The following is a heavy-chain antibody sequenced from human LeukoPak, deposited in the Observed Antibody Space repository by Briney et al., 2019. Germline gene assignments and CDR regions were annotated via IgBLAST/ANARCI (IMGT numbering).Heavy chain of an antibody. CDR1: GGSISSGSYY. CDR3: ARGFYYSAYYFDY. Sequence: SETLSLTCTVSGGSISSGSYYWSWIRQPAGKGLEWIGRMYTSGSINYNPSLKSRVTISVDTSENQFSLKLTSVTAADTAVYYCARGFYYSAYYFDYWGQGTLVTVSS. D-gene: IGHD3-22*01. V-gene: IGHV4-61*02. J-gene: IGHJ4*02. CDR2: MYTSGSI.